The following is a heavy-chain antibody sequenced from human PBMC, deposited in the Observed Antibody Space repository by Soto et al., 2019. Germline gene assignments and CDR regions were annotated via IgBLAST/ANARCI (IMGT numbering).Heavy chain of an antibody. J-gene: IGHJ4*02. V-gene: IGHV3-30*18. CDR3: ANAATVTTVRSAY. Sequence: GGSLRLSCAASGFTFSSYGMHWVRQAPGKGLEWVAVISYDGSNKYYADSVKGRFTISRDNSKNTLYLQMNSLRAEDTAVYYCANAATVTTVRSAYWGQGTLVTVSS. CDR1: GFTFSSYG. CDR2: ISYDGSNK. D-gene: IGHD4-17*01.